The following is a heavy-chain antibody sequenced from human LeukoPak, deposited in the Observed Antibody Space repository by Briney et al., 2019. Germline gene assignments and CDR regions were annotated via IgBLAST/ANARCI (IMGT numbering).Heavy chain of an antibody. Sequence: PGGSLRLSCAASGFTFSTYSMNWVRQAPGKGREWVSYISGSSTTIYYADSVKGRFTISRDNAKNSLYLQMNSLRAEDTAVYYCARDTGYSYGYRDNWFDPWGRGALVTVSS. CDR3: ARDTGYSYGYRDNWFDP. V-gene: IGHV3-48*01. J-gene: IGHJ5*02. D-gene: IGHD5-18*01. CDR1: GFTFSTYS. CDR2: ISGSSTTI.